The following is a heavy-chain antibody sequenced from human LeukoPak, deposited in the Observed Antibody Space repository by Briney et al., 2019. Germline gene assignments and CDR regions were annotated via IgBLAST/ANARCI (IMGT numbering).Heavy chain of an antibody. D-gene: IGHD5-18*01. CDR2: IKQDGSET. CDR3: ARLNSYGFYYFDY. V-gene: IGHV3-7*01. Sequence: GGSLRLSCAASRFTLSNYWMSWVRQAPGKGLEWVANIKQDGSETYYVDSVKGRFTISRDNAKNSLNLQLNSLRAEDTAVYYCARLNSYGFYYFDYWGQGTLVTVSS. J-gene: IGHJ4*02. CDR1: RFTLSNYW.